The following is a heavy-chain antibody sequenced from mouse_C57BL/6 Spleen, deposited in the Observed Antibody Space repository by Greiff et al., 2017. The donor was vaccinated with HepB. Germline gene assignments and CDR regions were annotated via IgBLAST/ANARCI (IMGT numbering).Heavy chain of an antibody. D-gene: IGHD1-1*01. CDR3: ARRGYYGSSYDY. Sequence: QVQLQQSGAELVRPGSSVKLSCKASGYTFTSYWMHWVKQRPIQGLEWIGNIDPSDSETHYNQKFKDKATLTVDKSSSTAYMQLSSLTSEDSAVYYCARRGYYGSSYDYWGQGTTLTVSS. J-gene: IGHJ2*01. V-gene: IGHV1-52*01. CDR1: GYTFTSYW. CDR2: IDPSDSET.